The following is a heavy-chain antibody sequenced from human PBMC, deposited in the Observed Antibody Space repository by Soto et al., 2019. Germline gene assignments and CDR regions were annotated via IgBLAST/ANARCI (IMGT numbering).Heavy chain of an antibody. CDR2: ISSSSSTI. J-gene: IGHJ6*02. Sequence: PGGSLRLSCAASGFTFSSYSMNWVRQAPGKGLEWVSYISSSSSTIYYADSVKGRFTISRDNAKNSLYLQMNSLRDEDTAVYYCARGGVGATFLAYYYGMDVWGQGTTVTVSS. D-gene: IGHD1-26*01. V-gene: IGHV3-48*02. CDR1: GFTFSSYS. CDR3: ARGGVGATFLAYYYGMDV.